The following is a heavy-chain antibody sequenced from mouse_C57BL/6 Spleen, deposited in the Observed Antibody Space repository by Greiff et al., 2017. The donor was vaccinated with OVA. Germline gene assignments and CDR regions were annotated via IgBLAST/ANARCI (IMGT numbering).Heavy chain of an antibody. Sequence: VQLQQPGAELVRPGSSVKLSCKASGYTFTSYWMDWVKQRPGQGLEWIGNIYPSDSDTHYNQKFKDKATLTVDKSSSTAYMQLSSLTSEDSAVSYCARLGYGKGWFAYWGQGILVTVSA. V-gene: IGHV1-61*01. CDR3: ARLGYGKGWFAY. CDR1: GYTFTSYW. J-gene: IGHJ3*01. D-gene: IGHD1-1*01. CDR2: IYPSDSDT.